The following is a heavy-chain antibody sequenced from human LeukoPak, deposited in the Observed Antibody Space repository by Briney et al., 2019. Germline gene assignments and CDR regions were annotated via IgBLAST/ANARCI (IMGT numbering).Heavy chain of an antibody. D-gene: IGHD1-26*01. CDR1: GFTFSSYW. Sequence: PGGSLRLSCAAYGFTFSSYWMHWVRQAPGKGLVWVSRINSDGSTTSYADSVKGRFTISRDNAKNTLYLQMNSLRAEDTAVYYCARVQVGSYNWFDPWGQGTLVTVSS. CDR2: INSDGSTT. V-gene: IGHV3-74*01. J-gene: IGHJ5*02. CDR3: ARVQVGSYNWFDP.